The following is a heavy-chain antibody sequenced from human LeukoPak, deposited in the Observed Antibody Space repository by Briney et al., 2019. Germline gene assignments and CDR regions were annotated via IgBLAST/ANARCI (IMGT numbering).Heavy chain of an antibody. CDR3: ARDRKVVPAATVDC. D-gene: IGHD2-2*01. V-gene: IGHV3-7*01. CDR1: GFTFSSYW. Sequence: PGGSLRLSCAASGFTFSSYWMSWVRQAPGKGLEWVANIKQDGSEKYYVDSVKGRFTISRDNAKNTLYLQMNSLRAEDTAVYYCARDRKVVPAATVDCWGQGTLVTVSS. J-gene: IGHJ4*02. CDR2: IKQDGSEK.